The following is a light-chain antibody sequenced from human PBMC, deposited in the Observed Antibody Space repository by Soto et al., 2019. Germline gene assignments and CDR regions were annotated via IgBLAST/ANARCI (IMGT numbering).Light chain of an antibody. CDR3: GLFTSSATWV. J-gene: IGLJ3*02. CDR2: DVI. CDR1: SSDVGDYEH. V-gene: IGLV2-18*01. Sequence: QSVLTQPPSVSGSPGQSVTISCTVTSSDVGDYEHVSWYQLAPGTAPKLLISDVINRPSGVPDRFSGSKSGNTPSLTISGLQAEDEADYYCGLFTSSATWVFGGGTLLTVL.